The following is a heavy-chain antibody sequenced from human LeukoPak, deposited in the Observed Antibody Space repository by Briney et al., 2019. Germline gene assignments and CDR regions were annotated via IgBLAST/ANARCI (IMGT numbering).Heavy chain of an antibody. V-gene: IGHV3-11*01. CDR1: GFTFSDYY. J-gene: IGHJ5*02. Sequence: PGGSLRLSCAASGFTFSDYYMSWIRQAPGKGLEWVSYISGRGSTISYADSVKGRFTISRDNTKKSLYLQMNSLRAEDTAVYYCAREADGRDLDPWGQGTLVTVSS. CDR3: AREADGRDLDP. CDR2: ISGRGSTI. D-gene: IGHD5-24*01.